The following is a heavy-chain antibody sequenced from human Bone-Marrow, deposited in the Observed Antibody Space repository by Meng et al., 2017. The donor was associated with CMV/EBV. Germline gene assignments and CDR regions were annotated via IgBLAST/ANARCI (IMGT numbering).Heavy chain of an antibody. CDR2: ISSSISTT. D-gene: IGHD3-10*01. CDR1: GFTFSSYW. J-gene: IGHJ4*02. Sequence: GESLKISCAASGFTFSSYWMSWVRQAPGKGLEWVSYISSSISTTYYADSVKGRFTISRDNAKNSLHLQMNSLRAEDTAVYYCARGSYGSGSFYPQPFEYWGQGTRVNVSS. CDR3: ARGSYGSGSFYPQPFEY. V-gene: IGHV3-48*04.